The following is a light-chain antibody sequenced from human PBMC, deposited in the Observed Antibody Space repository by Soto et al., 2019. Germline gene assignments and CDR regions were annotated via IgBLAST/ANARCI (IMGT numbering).Light chain of an antibody. CDR1: SSDVGPYNL. V-gene: IGLV2-23*01. J-gene: IGLJ3*02. CDR2: EGS. Sequence: QSALTQPASVSGSPGQSITISCTGTSSDVGPYNLVSWYQQHPGKAPKLMIYEGSKRPSGLSNRFSGFKSGNTASLTISGLQAEDEADYYCCSYAGSSTLVFGGGTKLTVL. CDR3: CSYAGSSTLV.